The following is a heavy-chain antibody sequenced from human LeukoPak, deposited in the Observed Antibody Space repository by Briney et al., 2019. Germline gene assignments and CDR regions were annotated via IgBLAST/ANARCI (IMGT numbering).Heavy chain of an antibody. CDR3: ASALGYCSGGSCYSFPYMDV. V-gene: IGHV1-46*01. Sequence: GSSVKVSCKASGGTFSSYAISWVRQAPGQGLEWMGIINPSGGSTSYAQKFQGRVTMTRDTSTSIVYMELSSLRSEDTAVYYCASALGYCSGGSCYSFPYMDVWGKGTTVTISS. J-gene: IGHJ6*03. CDR2: INPSGGST. D-gene: IGHD2-15*01. CDR1: GGTFSSYA.